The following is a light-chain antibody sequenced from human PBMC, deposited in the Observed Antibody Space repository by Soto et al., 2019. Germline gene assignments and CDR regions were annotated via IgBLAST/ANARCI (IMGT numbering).Light chain of an antibody. CDR1: QSVSSNY. J-gene: IGKJ3*01. CDR3: QQYGGSPIFT. Sequence: EIVLTQSPGTLSLSPGERATLSCRASQSVSSNYLARYQFKVGQAPRLLIYGASNRPTGIPDRFSGSGSGTDFTLTISRLEPEDSAVYFCQQYGGSPIFTFGPGTKLDIK. V-gene: IGKV3-20*01. CDR2: GAS.